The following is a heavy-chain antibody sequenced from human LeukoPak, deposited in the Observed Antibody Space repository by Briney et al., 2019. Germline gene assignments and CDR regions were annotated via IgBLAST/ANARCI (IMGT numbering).Heavy chain of an antibody. Sequence: SETLSLTCTVSGGSISSGSYYWSWIRQPAGKGLEWIGRIYTSGSTNYNPSLKSRVTISVDTSKNQFSLKLSSVTAADTAVYYCAREAPPGWLLQGKYDYWGQGILVTVSP. CDR1: GGSISSGSYY. V-gene: IGHV4-61*02. CDR3: AREAPPGWLLQGKYDY. D-gene: IGHD2-15*01. CDR2: IYTSGST. J-gene: IGHJ4*02.